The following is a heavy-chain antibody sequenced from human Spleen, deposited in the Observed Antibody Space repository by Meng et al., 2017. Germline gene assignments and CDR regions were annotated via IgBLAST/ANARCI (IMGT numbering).Heavy chain of an antibody. J-gene: IGHJ4*02. CDR3: AKDSPWSYYDTSGYFDY. CDR2: ISRSGDST. V-gene: IGHV3-23*01. D-gene: IGHD3-22*01. Sequence: GESLKISCAASAFPFNFYAMSWVRQAPGKGLEWLSTISRSGDSTYYADSVKGRFTISRDNSKNTLYLQMNGLSAEDTAVYYCAKDSPWSYYDTSGYFDYWGQGTLVTVSS. CDR1: AFPFNFYA.